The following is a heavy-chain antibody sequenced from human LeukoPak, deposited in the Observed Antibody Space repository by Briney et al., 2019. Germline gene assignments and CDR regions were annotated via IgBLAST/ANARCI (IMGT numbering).Heavy chain of an antibody. D-gene: IGHD2-2*01. Sequence: GGSLRLSCTASGFTFSRYWMSWVRQAPGRGLEWVANIKQDGSEKYYVDSVKGRFTISRDNAKKSLSLQMNSLRAEDTAVYYCASSSSTSWIFDYWGQGTLVTASS. J-gene: IGHJ4*02. CDR3: ASSSSTSWIFDY. V-gene: IGHV3-7*05. CDR2: IKQDGSEK. CDR1: GFTFSRYW.